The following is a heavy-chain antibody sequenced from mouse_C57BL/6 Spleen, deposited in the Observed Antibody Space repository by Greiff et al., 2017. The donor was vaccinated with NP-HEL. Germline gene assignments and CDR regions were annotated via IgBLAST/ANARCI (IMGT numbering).Heavy chain of an antibody. Sequence: VQLQQSGPELVKPGASVKISCKASGYTFTDYYMNWVKQSHGKSLEWIGDINPNNGGTSYNQKFKGKATLTVDKSSSTAYMELRSLTSEDSAVYYCARGDYSNYWVFAYWGQGTLVTVSA. CDR1: GYTFTDYY. J-gene: IGHJ3*01. D-gene: IGHD2-5*01. V-gene: IGHV1-26*01. CDR3: ARGDYSNYWVFAY. CDR2: INPNNGGT.